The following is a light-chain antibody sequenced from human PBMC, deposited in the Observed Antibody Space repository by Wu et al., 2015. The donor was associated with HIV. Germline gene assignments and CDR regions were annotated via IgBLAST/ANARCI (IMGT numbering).Light chain of an antibody. CDR3: QRYGSSSYT. V-gene: IGKV3-20*01. J-gene: IGKJ2*01. Sequence: EIVLTQSPGTLSLSPGERAALSCRASQRINTKYLAWYQQKFGQAPRLLIYGSSIRATGIPDRFSGSGSGTDFSLTISRLEPEDFAVYYCQRYGSSSYTFGQGTKLETK. CDR2: GSS. CDR1: QRINTKY.